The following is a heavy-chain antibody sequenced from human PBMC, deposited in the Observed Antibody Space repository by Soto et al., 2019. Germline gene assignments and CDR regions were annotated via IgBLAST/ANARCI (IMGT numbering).Heavy chain of an antibody. CDR2: ISGSGGST. CDR3: ARSPGIVGAKYFDY. CDR1: GFTFSSYA. V-gene: IGHV3-23*01. Sequence: GGSLRLSCAASGFTFSSYAMSWVRQAPGKGLEWVSAISGSGGSTYYADSVKGRFTISRDNSKNTLYLQMNSLRAEDTAVYYCARSPGIVGAKYFDYWGQGTLVTVSS. D-gene: IGHD1-26*01. J-gene: IGHJ4*02.